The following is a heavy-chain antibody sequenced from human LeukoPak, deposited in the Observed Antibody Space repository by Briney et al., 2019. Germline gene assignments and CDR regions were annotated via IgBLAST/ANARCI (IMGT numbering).Heavy chain of an antibody. J-gene: IGHJ3*01. Sequence: ASVRVSCKASGYSFNGYYIHWVRQAPGQGLEWMGWINPNSGGTKYAQNFQGRVTMSRDTSISTAYMDLSGLRSDDTAVYYCARDRQINYYGSGTFFPDAFDVCGQGTMVTVSS. D-gene: IGHD3-10*01. CDR3: ARDRQINYYGSGTFFPDAFDV. V-gene: IGHV1-2*02. CDR2: INPNSGGT. CDR1: GYSFNGYY.